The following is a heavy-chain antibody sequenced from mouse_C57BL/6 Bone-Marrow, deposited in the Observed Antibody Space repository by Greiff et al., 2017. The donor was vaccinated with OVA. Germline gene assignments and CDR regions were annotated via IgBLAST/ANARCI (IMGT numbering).Heavy chain of an antibody. CDR3: TYYRGGYFDV. CDR2: IRLKSDNYAT. D-gene: IGHD2-12*01. V-gene: IGHV6-3*01. CDR1: GFTFSNYW. Sequence: DVQLVESGGGLVQPGGSMKLSCVASGFTFSNYWMNWVRQSPEKGLEWVAQIRLKSDNYATHYAESVKGRFTISRDDSKSSVYLQMNNLRAEDTGIYYCTYYRGGYFDVWGTGTTVTVSS. J-gene: IGHJ1*03.